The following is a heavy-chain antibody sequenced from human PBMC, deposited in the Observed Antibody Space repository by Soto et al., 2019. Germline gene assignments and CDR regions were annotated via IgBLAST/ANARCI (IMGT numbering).Heavy chain of an antibody. J-gene: IGHJ5*02. CDR3: ARESNYGDLSWFDP. CDR2: ISSSSSTI. D-gene: IGHD4-17*01. CDR1: GFTFSSYS. Sequence: EVQLVESGGGLVQPGGSLRLSCAASGFTFSSYSMNWVRQAPGKGLEWVSYISSSSSTIYYADSVKGRFTISRDNAKNSLYLQMNSLRDEDTAVYYCARESNYGDLSWFDPWGQGTLVTVSS. V-gene: IGHV3-48*02.